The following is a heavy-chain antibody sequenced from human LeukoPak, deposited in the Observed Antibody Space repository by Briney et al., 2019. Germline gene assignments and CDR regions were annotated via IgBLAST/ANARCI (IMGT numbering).Heavy chain of an antibody. CDR2: INPNSGGT. Sequence: ASVKVSCKASGYTFTGYYMHWVRQAPGQGLEWMGWINPNSGGTNYAQKFQGRVTMTRDTSISTAYMELSRLRSDDTAVYYCARDPKKELAVADFYYYYYMDVWGKGTTVTVSS. V-gene: IGHV1-2*02. CDR1: GYTFTGYY. CDR3: ARDPKKELAVADFYYYYYMDV. J-gene: IGHJ6*03. D-gene: IGHD6-19*01.